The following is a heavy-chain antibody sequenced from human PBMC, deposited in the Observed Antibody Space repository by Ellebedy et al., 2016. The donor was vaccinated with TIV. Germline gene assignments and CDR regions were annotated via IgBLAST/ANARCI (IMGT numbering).Heavy chain of an antibody. D-gene: IGHD2-15*01. CDR1: GGSISSGGYY. J-gene: IGHJ4*02. CDR2: IYYSGST. V-gene: IGHV4-31*03. Sequence: MPSETLSLTCTVSGGSISSGGYYWSWIRQHPGKGLEWIGYIYYSGSTYYNPSLKSRVTISVDTSKNQFSMKLSSVTAADTAVYYCAREGYCSGGLCLDYWGQGTLVTVSS. CDR3: AREGYCSGGLCLDY.